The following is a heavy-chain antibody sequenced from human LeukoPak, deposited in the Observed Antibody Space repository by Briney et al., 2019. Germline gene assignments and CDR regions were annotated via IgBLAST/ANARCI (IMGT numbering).Heavy chain of an antibody. D-gene: IGHD4-23*01. V-gene: IGHV3-74*01. Sequence: GGSLRLSCAASGFTFSSYWMNWVRQAPGKRLAWVSRIASDGSSTTYADSVKGRFSISRDNAKNTLYLQMNSLRVEDTAVYYCARGRPHGNDYWGQGTLVTVSS. CDR2: IASDGSST. CDR1: GFTFSSYW. J-gene: IGHJ4*02. CDR3: ARGRPHGNDY.